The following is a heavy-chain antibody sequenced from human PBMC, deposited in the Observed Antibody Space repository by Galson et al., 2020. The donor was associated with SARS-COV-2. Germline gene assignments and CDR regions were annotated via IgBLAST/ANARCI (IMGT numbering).Heavy chain of an antibody. CDR1: GFTFSSYW. V-gene: IGHV3-74*01. CDR2: IDTVGSST. Sequence: GESLKISCAASGFTFSSYWMHWVRQAPGKGLVWVSRIDTVGSSTRYADSVKGRFTISRDNAKNTLYLQMNSLRAEDTAVYYCTRGVGIAVAGTLDYWGQGTLVTVSS. D-gene: IGHD6-19*01. CDR3: TRGVGIAVAGTLDY. J-gene: IGHJ4*02.